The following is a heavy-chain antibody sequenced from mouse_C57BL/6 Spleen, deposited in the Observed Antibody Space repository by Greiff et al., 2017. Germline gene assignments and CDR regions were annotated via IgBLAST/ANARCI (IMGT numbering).Heavy chain of an antibody. CDR3: ARRNYCSSYFDY. D-gene: IGHD1-1*01. Sequence: QVQLQQPGTELVKPGASVKLSCKASGYTFTSYWMHWVKQRPGQGLEWIGNFNPSNGGTNYNEKFKSKATLTVDKSSSTAYMQLSSLTAEDSAVYYCARRNYCSSYFDYWGQGTTLTVSS. J-gene: IGHJ2*01. CDR1: GYTFTSYW. V-gene: IGHV1-53*01. CDR2: FNPSNGGT.